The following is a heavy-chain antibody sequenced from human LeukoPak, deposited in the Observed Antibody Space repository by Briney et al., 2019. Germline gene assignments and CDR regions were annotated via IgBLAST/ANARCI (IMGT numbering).Heavy chain of an antibody. D-gene: IGHD3-22*01. CDR1: GGSISSHY. CDR2: IYYSGST. CDR3: AGGGDSGGYYYPMFDY. Sequence: PSETLSLTCTVSGGSISSHYWSWIRQPPGKGLEWIGYIYYSGSTNYNPSLKSRVTISVDTSKNQFSLKLNSVTAADTAVYYCAGGGDSGGYYYPMFDYWGQGTLVTVSS. V-gene: IGHV4-59*11. J-gene: IGHJ4*02.